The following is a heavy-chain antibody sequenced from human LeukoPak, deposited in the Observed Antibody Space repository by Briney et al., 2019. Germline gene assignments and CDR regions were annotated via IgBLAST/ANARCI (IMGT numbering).Heavy chain of an antibody. D-gene: IGHD5-12*01. J-gene: IGHJ4*02. CDR2: IYYRGST. V-gene: IGHV4-59*01. CDR3: ARYSAYNSFDS. CDR1: GGSISGYY. Sequence: PSETLSLTCTVSGGSISGYYWTWIRQPPGEGLEWIGYIYYRGSTNYNPSLKSRVTISVDTSKNQSSLKLTSVTAADTAVYYCARYSAYNSFDSWGQGTLVTVSA.